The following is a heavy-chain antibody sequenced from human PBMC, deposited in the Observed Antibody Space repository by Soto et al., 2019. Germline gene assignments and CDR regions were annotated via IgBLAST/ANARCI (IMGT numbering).Heavy chain of an antibody. Sequence: VQLVESGGGLVQPGGSLRLSCAASGFLFSSYGMHWVRQAPGKGLEWVAVISYDGSNKYYADSVKGRFTISRDNSKNTLYLQMNSLRAEDTAVYYCARGPEDAITPPDQGRLFAVEMATIKDYWGQGTLVTVSS. V-gene: IGHV3-30*03. CDR3: ARGPEDAITPPDQGRLFAVEMATIKDY. CDR2: ISYDGSNK. J-gene: IGHJ4*02. D-gene: IGHD5-12*01. CDR1: GFLFSSYG.